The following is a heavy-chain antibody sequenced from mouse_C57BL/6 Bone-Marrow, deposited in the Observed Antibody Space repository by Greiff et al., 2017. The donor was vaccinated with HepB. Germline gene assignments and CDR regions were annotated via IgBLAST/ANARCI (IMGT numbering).Heavy chain of an antibody. V-gene: IGHV5-6*01. CDR2: ISSGGSYT. Sequence: EVQLVESGGDLVKPGGSLKLSCAASGFTFSSYGMSWVRQTPDKRLEWVATISSGGSYTYYPDSVKGRFTISRDNAKNTLYLQMSSLKSEDTAMYYCARQGYYGSSYVWYFDVWGTGTTVTVSS. J-gene: IGHJ1*03. CDR1: GFTFSSYG. D-gene: IGHD1-1*01. CDR3: ARQGYYGSSYVWYFDV.